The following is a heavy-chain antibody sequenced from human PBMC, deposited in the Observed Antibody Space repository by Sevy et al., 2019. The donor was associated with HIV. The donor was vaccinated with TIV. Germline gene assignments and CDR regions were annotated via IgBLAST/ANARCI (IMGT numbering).Heavy chain of an antibody. V-gene: IGHV3-23*01. Sequence: GGSLRLSCVASGFTFSTYTMNWVRQGPGKGLEWVSAIRGSGGSTYFADSVKGRFTISRDKSKNTLYLQMNSLTAEDTAVYYCAKGDRTFYGMDVWGQGTTVTVSS. J-gene: IGHJ6*02. CDR1: GFTFSTYT. CDR2: IRGSGGST. D-gene: IGHD2-15*01. CDR3: AKGDRTFYGMDV.